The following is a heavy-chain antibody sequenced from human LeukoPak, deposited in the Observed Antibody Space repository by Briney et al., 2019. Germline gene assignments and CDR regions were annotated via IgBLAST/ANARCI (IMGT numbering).Heavy chain of an antibody. CDR1: GYSIRSVYY. J-gene: IGHJ4*02. CDR2: IYHSGST. D-gene: IGHD5-24*01. CDR3: ARRGLQTPFDY. V-gene: IGHV4-38-2*01. Sequence: SKTLSLTCAVSGYSIRSVYYWGWIRQPPGKGREWIGSIYHSGSTYYNPSLKSRVTLSVDTSKNQFSLKQGSVTAADTAVYYCARRGLQTPFDYWGQGTLVTVSS.